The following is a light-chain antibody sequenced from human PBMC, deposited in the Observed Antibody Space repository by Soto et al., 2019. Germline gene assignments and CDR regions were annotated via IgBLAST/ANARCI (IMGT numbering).Light chain of an antibody. CDR3: QQYHSYWT. J-gene: IGKJ1*01. CDR2: DAS. V-gene: IGKV1-5*01. CDR1: QTISRW. Sequence: DIQLTQTPSILSASVGDEVTITCRASQTISRWLAWYQQKPGRAPKLLIYDASTLESGVPSRFSGSGSETEFTLTISRLQPDDFATYFCQQYHSYWTFGQGTKVDIK.